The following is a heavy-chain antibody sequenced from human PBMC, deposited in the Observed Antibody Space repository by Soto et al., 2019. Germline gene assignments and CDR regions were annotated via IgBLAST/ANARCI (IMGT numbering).Heavy chain of an antibody. J-gene: IGHJ5*02. CDR1: GGTFSSYA. CDR3: ATDPTVTTTGWFDP. V-gene: IGHV1-69*13. D-gene: IGHD4-17*01. Sequence: VASVKVSCKASGGTFSSYAISWVRQAPGQGLEWMGGIIPIFGTPQYAQKFQGRVTITADESATTAYMELSSLRSDDTAMYYCATDPTVTTTGWFDPWGQGTLVTVSS. CDR2: IIPIFGTP.